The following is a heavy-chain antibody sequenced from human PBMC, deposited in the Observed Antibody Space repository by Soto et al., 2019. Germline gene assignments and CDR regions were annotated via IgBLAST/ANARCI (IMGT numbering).Heavy chain of an antibody. CDR3: ARAPRGNYGYPSYFDY. J-gene: IGHJ4*02. V-gene: IGHV4-59*01. Sequence: SETLSLTCPVSCASINTGSFWTWIRQPPGKGLEWIGYIPYSGSTNYNPSLKSRVTISVDTSKNQFSLKLSSVTAADTAVYYCARAPRGNYGYPSYFDYWGQGTLVTVSS. D-gene: IGHD3-10*01. CDR1: CASINTGSF. CDR2: IPYSGST.